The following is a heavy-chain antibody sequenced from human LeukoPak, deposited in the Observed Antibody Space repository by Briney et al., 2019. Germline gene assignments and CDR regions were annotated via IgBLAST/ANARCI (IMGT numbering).Heavy chain of an antibody. CDR1: GYTFTGYY. J-gene: IGHJ4*02. V-gene: IGHV1-2*02. CDR2: INPNSGGT. Sequence: ASVKVSCKASGYTFTGYYLHWVRQAPGQGLEWMGWINPNSGGTNYAQKFQGRVTMTRDTSISTAYMELSRLRSDDTAVYYCAREVVTMVRGVSGPFDYWGQGTLVTVSS. CDR3: AREVVTMVRGVSGPFDY. D-gene: IGHD3-10*01.